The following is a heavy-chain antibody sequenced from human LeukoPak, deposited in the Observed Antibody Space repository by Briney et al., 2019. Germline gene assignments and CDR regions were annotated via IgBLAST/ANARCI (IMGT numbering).Heavy chain of an antibody. CDR3: ARDGPYCSGGSCYSGVDY. D-gene: IGHD2-15*01. V-gene: IGHV1-2*02. CDR1: GYTFTSYG. J-gene: IGHJ4*02. Sequence: GASVKVSCKASGYTFTSYGISWVRQAPGQGLEWMGWINPNSGGTNYAQKFQGRVTMTRDTSISTAYMELSRLRSDDTAVYYCARDGPYCSGGSCYSGVDYWGQGTLVTVSS. CDR2: INPNSGGT.